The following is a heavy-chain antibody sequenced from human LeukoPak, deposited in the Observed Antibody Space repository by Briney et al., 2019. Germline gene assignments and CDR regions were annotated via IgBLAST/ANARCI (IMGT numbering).Heavy chain of an antibody. CDR2: ITSSQGRA. CDR3: SKDPNGDYIGAFDS. Sequence: GGSLRLSCAASGFTFSSFAMTWVRQAPGKGLEWVASITSSQGRAYTTESVKGPFTISRDNSQSTLYLQMNNLRVEDTAVYYCSKDPNGDYIGAFDSWGQGTLVTVSS. D-gene: IGHD4-17*01. V-gene: IGHV3-23*01. J-gene: IGHJ5*01. CDR1: GFTFSSFA.